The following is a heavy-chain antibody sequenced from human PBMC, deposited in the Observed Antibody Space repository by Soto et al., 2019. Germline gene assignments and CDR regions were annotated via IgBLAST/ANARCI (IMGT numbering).Heavy chain of an antibody. V-gene: IGHV3-23*01. Sequence: EVQVLESGGGLVQPGGSLRLSCAASGFTFNIYAMSWVRQVPGKRLEWVSTISNSGSTHSADSVKGRFTISRDNSKNTVYLQMNSLRAEDTAVYYCAKLLGISGSSFDYWGQGTLVPVSS. CDR2: ISNSGST. J-gene: IGHJ4*02. CDR1: GFTFNIYA. D-gene: IGHD3-22*01. CDR3: AKLLGISGSSFDY.